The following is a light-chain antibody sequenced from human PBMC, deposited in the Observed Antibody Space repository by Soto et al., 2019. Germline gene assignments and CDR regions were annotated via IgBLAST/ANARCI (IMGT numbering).Light chain of an antibody. CDR3: IQDFISPLT. CDR2: ATS. Sequence: GDRVTISCRASQGIGSALAWYQQKPGKAPKLLISATSTLQSGVPSRFSGRGSGTNFTLTISSLQSEDSATYYCIQDFISPLTVGQGTKVEL. CDR1: QGIGSA. J-gene: IGKJ1*01. V-gene: IGKV1-6*01.